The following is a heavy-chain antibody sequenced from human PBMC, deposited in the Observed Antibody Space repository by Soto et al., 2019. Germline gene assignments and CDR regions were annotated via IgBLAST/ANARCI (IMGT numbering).Heavy chain of an antibody. CDR2: INHSGST. V-gene: IGHV4-34*01. CDR3: ASHTYDSSGYYHSYYGMDV. D-gene: IGHD3-22*01. CDR1: GGSGGSFSGYY. Sequence: SETLSLTCAVYGGSGGSFSGYYWSWIRQPPGKGLEWIGEINHSGSTNYNPSLKSRVTISVDTSKNQFSLKLSSVTAADTAVYYCASHTYDSSGYYHSYYGMDVWGQGTTVTVSS. J-gene: IGHJ6*02.